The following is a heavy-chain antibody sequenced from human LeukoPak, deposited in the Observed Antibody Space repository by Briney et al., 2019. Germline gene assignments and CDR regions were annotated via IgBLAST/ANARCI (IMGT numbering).Heavy chain of an antibody. CDR2: ITADSGTT. CDR3: VRDYCSGGRCYSAY. J-gene: IGHJ4*02. CDR1: GFTFSTKS. V-gene: IGHV3-48*01. D-gene: IGHD2-15*01. Sequence: GGSLRLSCAVSGFTFSTKSMNWVRQAPGKGLEWVSYITADSGTTYYADSVKGRFTISRDNSKNTLYLQMNSLRPEDTAVYYCVRDYCSGGRCYSAYWGQGTLVTFSS.